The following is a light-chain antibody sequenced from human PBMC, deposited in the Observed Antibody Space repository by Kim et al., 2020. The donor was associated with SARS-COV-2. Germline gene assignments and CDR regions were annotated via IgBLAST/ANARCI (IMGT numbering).Light chain of an antibody. CDR3: QQYYSYWT. CDR2: EAS. Sequence: ASVGDRVTITCRASRNSNKLLAWYQQKPGKGPNLLIYEASSLESGVPLRFSGSGSGTEFTLTISSLQPDDFATYYCQQYYSYWTFGQGTKVDIK. CDR1: RNSNKL. J-gene: IGKJ1*01. V-gene: IGKV1-5*03.